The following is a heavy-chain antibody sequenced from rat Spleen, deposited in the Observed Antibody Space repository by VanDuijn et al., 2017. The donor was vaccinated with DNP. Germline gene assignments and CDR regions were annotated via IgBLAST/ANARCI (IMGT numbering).Heavy chain of an antibody. J-gene: IGHJ1*01. CDR3: ARGNDDYYPNWYFDF. Sequence: EVQLQESRPGLVKPSQSVSLTCSVTGYSITRNYWGWIRNFPGNKMEWIGHISYSGKTTYNPSLKSRISIIRDTSKNQFFLQLNSVTAEDTATYYCARGNDDYYPNWYFDFWGPGTMVTVSS. CDR2: ISYSGKT. CDR1: GYSITRNY. V-gene: IGHV3-1*01. D-gene: IGHD1-12*03.